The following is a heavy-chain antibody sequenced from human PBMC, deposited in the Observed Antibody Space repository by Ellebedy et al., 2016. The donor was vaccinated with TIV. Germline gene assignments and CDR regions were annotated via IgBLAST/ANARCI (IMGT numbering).Heavy chain of an antibody. Sequence: ASVKVSCKASGYTFTGYSMHWVRQAPGQGLEWMGWIDPKSGGTNYAQKFQGRVTMTRDTSISTAYMELSRLRSGDTAVYYCARVRLQLPYDGFDIWGQGTMVTVSS. J-gene: IGHJ3*02. CDR2: IDPKSGGT. CDR3: ARVRLQLPYDGFDI. V-gene: IGHV1-2*02. CDR1: GYTFTGYS. D-gene: IGHD2-2*01.